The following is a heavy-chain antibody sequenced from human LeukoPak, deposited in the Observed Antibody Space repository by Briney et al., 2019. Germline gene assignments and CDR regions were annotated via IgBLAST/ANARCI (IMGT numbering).Heavy chain of an antibody. J-gene: IGHJ5*02. CDR1: GFTFTTYW. Sequence: PGGSLRVSCAASGFTFTTYWMNWVRQAPGQGLEWVALIKPNGSQTIYVDSVKGRFTISRDNAENSLYLQMNTLRAEDTAVYYCARDLGDGALDPWARELWSPSPQ. D-gene: IGHD4-17*01. V-gene: IGHV3-7*01. CDR2: IKPNGSQT. CDR3: ARDLGDGALDP.